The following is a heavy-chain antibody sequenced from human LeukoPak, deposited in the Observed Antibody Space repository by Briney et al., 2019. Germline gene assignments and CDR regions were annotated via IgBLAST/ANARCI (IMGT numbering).Heavy chain of an antibody. D-gene: IGHD4-17*01. J-gene: IGHJ4*02. CDR3: AREVTTGQSFDY. CDR1: GYTFTVYY. CDR2: INPNSGGT. V-gene: IGHV1-2*02. Sequence: GASVKVSCKASGYTFTVYYMHWVRQAPGQGLEWMGWINPNSGGTNYAQKFQGRVTMTRDTSISTAYMELSRLRSDDTAVYYCAREVTTGQSFDYWGQGTLVTVSS.